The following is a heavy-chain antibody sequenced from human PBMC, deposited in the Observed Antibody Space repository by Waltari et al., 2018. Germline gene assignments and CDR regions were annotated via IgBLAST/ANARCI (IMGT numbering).Heavy chain of an antibody. V-gene: IGHV3-23*03. CDR3: AKDLRDYSNDY. CDR2: IYGGGSPT. J-gene: IGHJ4*02. CDR1: GFAFSTYA. Sequence: EVQLLESGGGLVQPGGSLRLSCAASGFAFSTYAMTWVRQAPGRGREWVALIYGGGSPTRYADSVKGRFTIARDDSKNTLFLEMNSLRVEDTAVYYCAKDLRDYSNDYWGQGTLVTVSS. D-gene: IGHD4-4*01.